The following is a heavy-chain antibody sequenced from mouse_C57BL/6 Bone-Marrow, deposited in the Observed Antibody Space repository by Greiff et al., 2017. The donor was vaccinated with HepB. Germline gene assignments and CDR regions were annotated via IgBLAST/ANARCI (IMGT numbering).Heavy chain of an antibody. J-gene: IGHJ1*03. D-gene: IGHD1-1*01. CDR2: IYPGSGST. V-gene: IGHV1-55*01. Sequence: VQLQQPGAELVKPGASVKMSCKASGYTFTSYWITWVKQRPGQGLEWIGDIYPGSGSTNYNEKFKSKATLTVDTSSSTAYMQLSSLTSEDSAVYYCARRDYGSRENWYFDVWGTGTTVTVSS. CDR1: GYTFTSYW. CDR3: ARRDYGSRENWYFDV.